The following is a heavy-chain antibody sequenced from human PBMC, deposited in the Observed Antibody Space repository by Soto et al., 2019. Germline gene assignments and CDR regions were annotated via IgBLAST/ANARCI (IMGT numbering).Heavy chain of an antibody. CDR2: IYYSGST. CDR3: ARQDDYYYYMDV. V-gene: IGHV4-59*08. J-gene: IGHJ6*03. CDR1: GGSISSYY. Sequence: SETMSLTCTVSGGSISSYYWSWIRQPPGKGLEWIGYIYYSGSTNYNPSLKSRVTISVDTSKNQFSLKLSSVTAADTAVYYCARQDDYYYYMDVWGKGTTVTVSS.